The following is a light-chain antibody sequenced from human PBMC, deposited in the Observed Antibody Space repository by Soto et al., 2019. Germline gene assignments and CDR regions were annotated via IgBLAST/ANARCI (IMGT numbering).Light chain of an antibody. V-gene: IGKV1-5*01. Sequence: DLQMTQSPSTVSASVGDRVTITCRASQSISNWLAWYQQKPGKAPKLLIYDASSLESGVPSRFSGGGFGTEFTLTISSLQPDDFATYYCQQYNSYSTFGQGTKVDIK. CDR1: QSISNW. CDR3: QQYNSYST. CDR2: DAS. J-gene: IGKJ1*01.